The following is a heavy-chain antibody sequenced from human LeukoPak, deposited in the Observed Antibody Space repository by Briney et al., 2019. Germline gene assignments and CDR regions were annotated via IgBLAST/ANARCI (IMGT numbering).Heavy chain of an antibody. Sequence: SETLSLTCTVSGGAISSGAYYWSWIRQHPGKGLEWIGHIYYSGTTDYNPSLKSRVTISLDTSKSQFSLKLSSVTAADTAVYYCARYLPRGHGDFDYWGQGTLVTVSS. D-gene: IGHD4-17*01. V-gene: IGHV4-31*03. J-gene: IGHJ4*02. CDR3: ARYLPRGHGDFDY. CDR1: GGAISSGAYY. CDR2: IYYSGTT.